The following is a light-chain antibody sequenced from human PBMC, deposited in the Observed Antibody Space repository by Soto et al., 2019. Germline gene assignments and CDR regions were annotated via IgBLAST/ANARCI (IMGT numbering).Light chain of an antibody. Sequence: QSALAQPPSASGSPGQSVTLSCTGTSSDVGGYDFVSWYQQHPGKAPKLIMCEVTKRPSGVPDRFSGSKSGNTASLTISGLQAEDEADYYCSSYTSSSIDYVFGTGTKVTVL. CDR3: SSYTSSSIDYV. V-gene: IGLV2-8*01. CDR1: SSDVGGYDF. CDR2: EVT. J-gene: IGLJ1*01.